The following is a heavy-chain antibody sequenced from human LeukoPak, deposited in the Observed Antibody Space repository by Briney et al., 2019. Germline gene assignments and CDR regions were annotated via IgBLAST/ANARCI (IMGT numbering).Heavy chain of an antibody. V-gene: IGHV4-59*01. J-gene: IGHJ6*03. CDR2: IYYSGST. Sequence: SETLSLTCTVSGGSISSYYWSWIRQPPGKGLEWIGYIYYSGSTNYNPSLKSRVTISVDTSKNQFSLKLSSVTAADTAVYYCARFTMVRGVIFYYCYMDVWGKGTTVTVSS. D-gene: IGHD3-10*01. CDR1: GGSISSYY. CDR3: ARFTMVRGVIFYYCYMDV.